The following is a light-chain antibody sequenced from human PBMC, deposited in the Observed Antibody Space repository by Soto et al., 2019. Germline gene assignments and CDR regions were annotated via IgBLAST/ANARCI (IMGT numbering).Light chain of an antibody. CDR3: MQALQTPPWT. CDR1: QSLLHSNGYNY. V-gene: IGKV2-28*01. Sequence: DIVMTQSPLSLPVTPGEPASISCRSSQSLLHSNGYNYLDWYLQKPGQSPQLLIYLGSNRASGVPERFRGSGSGTDFTLKISRVEAEDVGVYYCMQALQTPPWTFGQGTKVEIK. J-gene: IGKJ1*01. CDR2: LGS.